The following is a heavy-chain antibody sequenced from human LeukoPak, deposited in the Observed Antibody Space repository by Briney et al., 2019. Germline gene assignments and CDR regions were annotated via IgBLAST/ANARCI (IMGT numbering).Heavy chain of an antibody. J-gene: IGHJ5*02. CDR1: GVTFSSYA. CDR2: IYSGGST. V-gene: IGHV3-66*01. Sequence: GGSLRLSCAASGVTFSSYAMSWVRQAPGKGLEWVSVIYSGGSTYYADSVKGRFTISRDNSKNTLYLQMNSLRAEDTAVYYCARDFAGTPTAWFDPWGQGTLVTVSS. D-gene: IGHD1-1*01. CDR3: ARDFAGTPTAWFDP.